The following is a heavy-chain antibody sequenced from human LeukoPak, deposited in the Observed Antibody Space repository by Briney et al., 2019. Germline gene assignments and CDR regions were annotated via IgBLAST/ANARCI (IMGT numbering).Heavy chain of an antibody. Sequence: SETLSLTCTVSGGSISSYYWSWIQQPPGKGLEWIGYIYYSGSTNYNPSLKSRVTISVDTSKSQFSLKLSSVTAADTAVYYCARWGGYSSSPGGFDPWGQGTLVTVSS. CDR1: GGSISSYY. V-gene: IGHV4-59*01. CDR3: ARWGGYSSSPGGFDP. CDR2: IYYSGST. D-gene: IGHD6-6*01. J-gene: IGHJ5*02.